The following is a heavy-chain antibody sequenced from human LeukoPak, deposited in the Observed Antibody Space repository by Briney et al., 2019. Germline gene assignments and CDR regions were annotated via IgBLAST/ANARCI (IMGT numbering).Heavy chain of an antibody. J-gene: IGHJ4*02. V-gene: IGHV3-33*01. Sequence: PGGSLRLSCAASGFTFSSYGMHWVRQAPGKGLEWVAIIWYDGSNKYYADSVKGRFTISRDNSKNTLYLQMNGLRAEDTAVYYCARGVMYYDSSGYLFDYWGQGILVTVSS. CDR1: GFTFSSYG. CDR3: ARGVMYYDSSGYLFDY. D-gene: IGHD3-22*01. CDR2: IWYDGSNK.